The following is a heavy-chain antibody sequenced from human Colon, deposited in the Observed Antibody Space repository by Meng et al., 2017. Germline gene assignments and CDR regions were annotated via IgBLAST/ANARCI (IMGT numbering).Heavy chain of an antibody. Sequence: GGSLRLSCAASGFTFSSYAMSWVRQAPGKGLEWVLVISGSGVGTYYADSVKGRFTISRDNSKNTLYLQMNSLRAEDTAVYYCAKRQSLAFGGVGGMDVWGQGTTVTVSS. J-gene: IGHJ6*02. D-gene: IGHD3-16*01. CDR3: AKRQSLAFGGVGGMDV. CDR1: GFTFSSYA. V-gene: IGHV3-23*01. CDR2: ISGSGVGT.